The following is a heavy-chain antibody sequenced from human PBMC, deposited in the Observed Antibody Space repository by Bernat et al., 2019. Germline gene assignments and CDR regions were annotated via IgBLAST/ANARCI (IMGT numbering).Heavy chain of an antibody. Sequence: QVQLQQWGAGLLKPSETLSLTCAVYGGSFSGYYWSWIRQPPGKGLEWIGEINHSGSTNYNPSLKRRVTISVDPSKNQFSLKLSSVTAADTAVYYCARVPQGDPKIDYGSGSYYRYYYGMDVWGQGTTVTVSS. CDR1: GGSFSGYY. CDR3: ARVPQGDPKIDYGSGSYYRYYYGMDV. J-gene: IGHJ6*02. D-gene: IGHD3-10*01. V-gene: IGHV4-34*01. CDR2: INHSGST.